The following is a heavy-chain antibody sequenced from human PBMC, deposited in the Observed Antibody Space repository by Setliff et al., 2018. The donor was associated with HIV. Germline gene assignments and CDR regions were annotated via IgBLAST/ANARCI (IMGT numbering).Heavy chain of an antibody. CDR1: GGTFSSFG. CDR2: IIPVFGKV. CDR3: ARSDSGWPHYQYHHMDV. D-gene: IGHD6-19*01. V-gene: IGHV1-69*13. J-gene: IGHJ6*04. Sequence: SVKVSCKASGGTFSSFGINWIRQAPGQGLEWMGGIIPVFGKVEYAQRFQGRVKITADESTSTAYMEMSSLRSEDMAIYYCARSDSGWPHYQYHHMDVWGKGTTVT.